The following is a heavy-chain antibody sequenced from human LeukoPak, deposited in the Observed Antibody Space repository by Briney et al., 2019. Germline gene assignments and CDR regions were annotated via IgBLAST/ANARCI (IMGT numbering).Heavy chain of an antibody. V-gene: IGHV1-69*13. CDR3: ARGPPTELPAAMPSGYYYGMDV. D-gene: IGHD2-2*01. CDR1: GGTFSSYA. CDR2: IIPIFGTA. J-gene: IGHJ6*04. Sequence: SVKVSFKASGGTFSSYAISWVRQAPGQGLEWMGGIIPIFGTANYAQKFQGRGTITADESTSTAYMELSSLRSEHTAVYYCARGPPTELPAAMPSGYYYGMDVWGKGTTVTVSS.